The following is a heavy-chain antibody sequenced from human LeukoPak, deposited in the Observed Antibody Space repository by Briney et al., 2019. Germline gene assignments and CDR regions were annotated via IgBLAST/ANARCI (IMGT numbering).Heavy chain of an antibody. V-gene: IGHV4-30-4*08. J-gene: IGHJ4*02. CDR2: IYYSGST. CDR1: GGSISSGDYY. Sequence: SETLSLTCTVSGGSISSGDYYWSWIRQPPGKGLEWIGYIYYSGSTYYNPSLKSRVTISVDTSKNQFSLKLSSVTAADTAVYYCARVELCPYYDSSGYIDYWGQGTLVTVSS. D-gene: IGHD3-22*01. CDR3: ARVELCPYYDSSGYIDY.